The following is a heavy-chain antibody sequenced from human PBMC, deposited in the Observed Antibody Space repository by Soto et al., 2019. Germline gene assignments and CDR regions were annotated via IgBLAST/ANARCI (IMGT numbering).Heavy chain of an antibody. D-gene: IGHD6-13*01. CDR1: GFTFSSYG. CDR2: ISYDGSNK. Sequence: GGSLRLSCAASGFTFSSYGMHWVRQAPGKGLEWVAVISYDGSNKYYADSVKGRFTISRDNSKNTLYLQMNSLRAEDTAVYYCAKEVGAAGDESFDYWGQGTLVTVSS. CDR3: AKEVGAAGDESFDY. V-gene: IGHV3-30*18. J-gene: IGHJ4*02.